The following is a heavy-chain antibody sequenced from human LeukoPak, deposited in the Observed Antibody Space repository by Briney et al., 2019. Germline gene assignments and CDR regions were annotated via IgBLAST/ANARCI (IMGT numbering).Heavy chain of an antibody. CDR3: ARGRVSSSTWYSTYYYYFYMDL. D-gene: IGHD6-13*01. CDR2: VDHTGST. CDR1: DDSITMYY. J-gene: IGHJ6*03. Sequence: PSGTLSLTCSVSDDSITMYYWTWIRQPPGKGLEWIGYVDHTGSTNFNPSLNGRVSISRDTTKNLFSLRLRSVTAADTAVYFCARGRVSSSTWYSTYYYYFYMDLWGKGTTVTVSS. V-gene: IGHV4-59*01.